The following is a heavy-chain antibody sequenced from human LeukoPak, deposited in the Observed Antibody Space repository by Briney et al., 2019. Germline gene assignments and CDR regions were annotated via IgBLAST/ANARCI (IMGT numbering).Heavy chain of an antibody. CDR1: GYSFTSYW. D-gene: IGHD6-19*01. CDR2: IYPGDSDT. V-gene: IGHV5-51*01. J-gene: IGHJ3*02. Sequence: GESLKISCKGSGYSFTSYWIGWVRQMPGNGLEWMVIIYPGDSDTRYSPSFQGQVTISADKSISTAYLQWSSLKASDTAMYYCARRTGIAVAGPAGDAFDIWGQGTMVTVSS. CDR3: ARRTGIAVAGPAGDAFDI.